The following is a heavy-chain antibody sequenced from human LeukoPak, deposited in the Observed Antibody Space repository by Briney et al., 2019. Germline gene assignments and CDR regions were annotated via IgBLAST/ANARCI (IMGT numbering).Heavy chain of an antibody. V-gene: IGHV3-21*03. Sequence: GASLRLSCAASGFTFSSYSLNWARQAPRKGLEWVTSISSSSSYIYYADSVTGRFTISRDNAKNSLYLQMNSLRAEDTAVYYCASCSGGSCYLDYWGQGTLVTVSS. D-gene: IGHD2-15*01. CDR2: ISSSSSYI. CDR3: ASCSGGSCYLDY. CDR1: GFTFSSYS. J-gene: IGHJ4*02.